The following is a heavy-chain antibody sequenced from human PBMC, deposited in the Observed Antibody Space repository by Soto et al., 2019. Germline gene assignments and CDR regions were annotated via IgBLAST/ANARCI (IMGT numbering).Heavy chain of an antibody. Sequence: SETLSLTCTVAGDSISTDYWSWIRQSPGKGLEWIGFIYYGGSTNYTTSLKSRVNISVDTPKNQFSLKLSSVTAADTAVYYCATMGTPATGLFYFDYWGQGTLVTVSS. CDR3: ATMGTPATGLFYFDY. J-gene: IGHJ4*02. CDR2: IYYGGST. D-gene: IGHD2-15*01. V-gene: IGHV4-59*08. CDR1: GDSISTDY.